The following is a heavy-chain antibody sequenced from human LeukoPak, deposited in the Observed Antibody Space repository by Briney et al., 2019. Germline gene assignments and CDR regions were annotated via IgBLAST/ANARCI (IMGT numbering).Heavy chain of an antibody. CDR1: GGSISSYY. D-gene: IGHD1-7*01. CDR3: ARGNYKYYYYMDV. CDR2: IYYGGST. Sequence: SETLSLTCTVSGGSISSYYWSWIRQPPGKGLEWIGYIYYGGSTNYNPSLKSRVTISVDTSKNQFSLKLSSVTAADTAVYYCARGNYKYYYYMDVWGKGTTVTVSS. J-gene: IGHJ6*03. V-gene: IGHV4-59*01.